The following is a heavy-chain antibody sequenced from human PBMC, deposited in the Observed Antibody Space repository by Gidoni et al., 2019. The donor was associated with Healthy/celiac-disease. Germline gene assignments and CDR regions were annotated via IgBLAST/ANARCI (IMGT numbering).Heavy chain of an antibody. CDR1: GGSISSNTW. Sequence: QVQLQESGPGLVKPSGTLSLTCVVSGGSISSNTWWSWVRQPPGKGLEWIGEIYQSGSTNYNPSLKRRVTISVDKSKNQFSLKLSSVTAADTAVYYCARVRTVTLDFDIWGQGTMVTVSS. CDR3: ARVRTVTLDFDI. J-gene: IGHJ3*02. CDR2: IYQSGST. V-gene: IGHV4-4*02. D-gene: IGHD4-17*01.